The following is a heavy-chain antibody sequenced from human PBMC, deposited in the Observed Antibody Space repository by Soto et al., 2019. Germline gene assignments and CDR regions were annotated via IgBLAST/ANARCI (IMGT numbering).Heavy chain of an antibody. CDR1: GYTFTSYG. CDR2: ISAYNGNT. CDR3: ARHAYDYIWGSYHLYHFDY. Sequence: GASVKVSCKASGYTFTSYGISWVRQAPGQGLEWMGWISAYNGNTNYAQKLQGRVTMTTDTSTSTAYMELRSLRSDDTAVYYCARHAYDYIWGSYHLYHFDYWGQGTLVTVSS. J-gene: IGHJ4*02. V-gene: IGHV1-18*01. D-gene: IGHD3-16*02.